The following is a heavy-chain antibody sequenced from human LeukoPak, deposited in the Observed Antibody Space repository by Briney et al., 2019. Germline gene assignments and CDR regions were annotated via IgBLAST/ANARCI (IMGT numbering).Heavy chain of an antibody. Sequence: GGSLRLSCAASGFTFSSYAMSWVRQAPGKGLEWVANIKQDGSEKYYVDSVKGRFTISRDNAKNSLYLQMNSLRAEDTAVYYCASKWEAGYWGQGTLVTVSS. CDR3: ASKWEAGY. CDR2: IKQDGSEK. CDR1: GFTFSSYA. D-gene: IGHD1-26*01. V-gene: IGHV3-7*01. J-gene: IGHJ4*02.